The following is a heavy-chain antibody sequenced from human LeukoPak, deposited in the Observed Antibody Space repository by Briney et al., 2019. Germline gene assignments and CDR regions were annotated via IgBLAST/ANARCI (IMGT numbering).Heavy chain of an antibody. D-gene: IGHD2-8*02. Sequence: GGSLILSCGASGFTFSSSAMHWVRQGPGKGLEWVAYIAHHGNNKYYADSVKGRFTISRDNSKGSLYLQMNGLRADDTAVYYCAKDGSWSCTDWGQGTLVRVSS. CDR2: IAHHGNNK. V-gene: IGHV3-30*02. CDR3: AKDGSWSCTD. CDR1: GFTFSSSA. J-gene: IGHJ4*02.